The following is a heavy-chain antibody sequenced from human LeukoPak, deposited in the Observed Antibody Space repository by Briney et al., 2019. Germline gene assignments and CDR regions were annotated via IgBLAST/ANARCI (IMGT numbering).Heavy chain of an antibody. CDR1: GDSISSDGYY. V-gene: IGHV4-31*03. J-gene: IGHJ4*02. Sequence: TLSLTCTVSGDSISSDGYYWSWIRQYPGKGLEWIGYIYYSGSTYYNPSLKGRVSISLDTSKRHFSLRLSSVTAADTAVYYCARLPPGSSWFDYWGQGTRVTVSS. CDR2: IYYSGST. CDR3: ARLPPGSSWFDY. D-gene: IGHD6-13*01.